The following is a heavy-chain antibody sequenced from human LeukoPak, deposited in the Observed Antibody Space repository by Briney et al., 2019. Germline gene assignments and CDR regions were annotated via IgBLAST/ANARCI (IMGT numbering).Heavy chain of an antibody. J-gene: IGHJ3*02. CDR2: INHSGST. V-gene: IGHV4-34*01. CDR1: GGSFSGYY. D-gene: IGHD2-15*01. Sequence: SETLSLTCAVYGGSFSGYYWSWIRQPPGKGLEWIGEINHSGSTNYNPSLKSRVTISVDTSKNQFSLKLSSVTAADTAVYYCARMFGGYCSGGSCYKAFDIWGQGTMVTVSS. CDR3: ARMFGGYCSGGSCYKAFDI.